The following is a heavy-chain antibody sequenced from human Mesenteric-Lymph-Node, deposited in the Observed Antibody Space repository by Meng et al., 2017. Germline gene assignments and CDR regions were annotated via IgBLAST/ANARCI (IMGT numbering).Heavy chain of an antibody. J-gene: IGHJ4*02. CDR3: ARGEVYDF. CDR2: ITYSGSS. Sequence: ESGPGLMTPSETLSLACVGSGDSISNHNWWAGVRQHRGKGLERSGEITYSGSSDYHPSLKSRDSMSIDTSKIQFSLKLTSATAADTAVYYCARGEVYDFWGQGTLVTVSS. V-gene: IGHV4-4*02. CDR1: GDSISNHNW. D-gene: IGHD2-8*01.